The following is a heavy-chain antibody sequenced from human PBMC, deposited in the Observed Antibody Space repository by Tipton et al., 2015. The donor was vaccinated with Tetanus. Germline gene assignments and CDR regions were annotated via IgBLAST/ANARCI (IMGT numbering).Heavy chain of an antibody. D-gene: IGHD3-22*01. J-gene: IGHJ4*02. CDR3: AKLFRVRARGITMVVVVPPGYFDY. CDR2: IYFSGST. CDR1: GASISNSSSY. Sequence: LRLSCTVSGASISNSSSYWGWIRQSPGKGLEWIGNIYFSGSTYYNPSLKSRVTISVDTSKNQFSLRLNSVTAADTAVYYCAKLFRVRARGITMVVVVPPGYFDYWGQGTLVTVSS. V-gene: IGHV4-39*01.